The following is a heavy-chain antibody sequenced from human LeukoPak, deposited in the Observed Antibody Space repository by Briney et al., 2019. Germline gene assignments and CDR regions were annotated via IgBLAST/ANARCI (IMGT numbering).Heavy chain of an antibody. CDR1: GFTSGIYA. CDR3: GKEVERHFDLKY. CDR2: FSGGGDS. J-gene: IGHJ4*02. V-gene: IGHV3-23*01. Sequence: GGSLRLSCAASGFTSGIYAVSWVGQAPGKGREWVSAFSGGGDSYYADSVKGRFTISRDNSKKILYLQMNSLRAEDTAVYYCGKEVERHFDLKYWGQGTLVTVSS.